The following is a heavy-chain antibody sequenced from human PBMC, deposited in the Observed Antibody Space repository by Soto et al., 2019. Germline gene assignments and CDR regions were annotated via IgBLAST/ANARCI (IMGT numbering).Heavy chain of an antibody. CDR2: IYYSGST. J-gene: IGHJ3*02. CDR3: ARGPSRAFDI. V-gene: IGHV4-61*01. Sequence: QVQLQESGPGLVKPSETLSLTCTVSGGSVSSGSYYWSWLRQPPGKGLEWIGYIYYSGSTNYNPSIKSRVTISVDTSKNQFSLKLSSVTAADTAVYYCARGPSRAFDIWGQGTMVTVSS. CDR1: GGSVSSGSYY. D-gene: IGHD6-13*01.